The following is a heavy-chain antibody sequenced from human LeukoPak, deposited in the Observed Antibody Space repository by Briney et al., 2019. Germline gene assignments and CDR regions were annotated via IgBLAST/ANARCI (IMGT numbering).Heavy chain of an antibody. V-gene: IGHV3-74*01. CDR1: GFTFSIYW. D-gene: IGHD5-24*01. CDR2: INTDGSSI. Sequence: GGSLRLSCAASGFTFSIYWMHWVRHAPGKGLVWVSRINTDGSSISYADSVKGRFTISRDNAKNTLYLQMNSLRAEDTAVYYCARDGSAGGATFNYWGQGTLVTVSS. J-gene: IGHJ4*02. CDR3: ARDGSAGGATFNY.